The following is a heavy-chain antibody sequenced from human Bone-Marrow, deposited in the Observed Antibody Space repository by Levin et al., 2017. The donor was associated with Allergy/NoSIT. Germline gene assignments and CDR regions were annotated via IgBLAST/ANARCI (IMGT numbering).Heavy chain of an antibody. CDR2: IYYSGTTT. Sequence: SETLSLTCTVSGASIDSGGYYWTWIRQHPGKGLEWIANIYYSGTTTYYNPSLKSRAVLSVDTSKKYFSLELRSVTAADTALYFCARGHVNGDYFDFWGQGTLVTVSS. D-gene: IGHD2-21*01. J-gene: IGHJ4*02. CDR3: ARGHVNGDYFDF. CDR1: GASIDSGGYY. V-gene: IGHV4-31*03.